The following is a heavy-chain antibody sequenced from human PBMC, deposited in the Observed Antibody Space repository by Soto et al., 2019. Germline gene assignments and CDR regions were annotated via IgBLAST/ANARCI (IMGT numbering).Heavy chain of an antibody. J-gene: IGHJ4*02. V-gene: IGHV4-30-4*01. CDR1: GGSINSDEYY. CDR2: VYYTGST. D-gene: IGHD1-1*01. Sequence: KTSETLSLTCSVSGGSINSDEYYWTWIRQPPGGGLEWIGHVYYTGSTPYSPSLKSRLTISVDTSKNQFSLRLNSVNAADTAVYYCARHRSNSPDIFDSWGQGTLVTVSS. CDR3: ARHRSNSPDIFDS.